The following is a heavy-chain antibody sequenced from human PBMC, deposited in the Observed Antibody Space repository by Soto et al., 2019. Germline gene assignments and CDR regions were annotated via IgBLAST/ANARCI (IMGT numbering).Heavy chain of an antibody. D-gene: IGHD3-10*01. J-gene: IGHJ4*02. V-gene: IGHV3-7*01. CDR1: GFPFSTYW. CDR3: ASVLVGYLSRAGLDY. CDR2: IKEDGSEK. Sequence: EVQLVESGGGLVQPGGSLRLSCVASGFPFSTYWMSWIRQAPGEGLEWVANIKEDGSEKYYVDSVKGRYTISRDNAKKSLYLQISSLRAEDTAVYYCASVLVGYLSRAGLDYWGQGTLVTVSS.